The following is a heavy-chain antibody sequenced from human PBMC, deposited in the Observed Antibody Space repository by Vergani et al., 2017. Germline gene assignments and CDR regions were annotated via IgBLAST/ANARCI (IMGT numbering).Heavy chain of an antibody. CDR2: MSYDGSSK. CDR1: GFTFSSYA. V-gene: IGHV3-30*04. Sequence: QVQLVESGGGVVQPGRSLRLSCAASGFTFSSYAMHWVRQAPGKGLEWVAVMSYDGSSKYYADSVKGRFTISRDNSKNTLYLQMNRLRAGDTAVYYFARERVLARTGDFDFWSGYYYYYYYYMDVWGKGTTVTVSS. CDR3: ARERVLARTGDFDFWSGYYYYYYYYMDV. D-gene: IGHD3-3*01. J-gene: IGHJ6*03.